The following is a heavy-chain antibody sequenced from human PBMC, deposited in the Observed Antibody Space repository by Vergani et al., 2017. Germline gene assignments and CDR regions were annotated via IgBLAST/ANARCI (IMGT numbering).Heavy chain of an antibody. D-gene: IGHD2-2*01. CDR3: ARDGLYQLLTNGYDAFDI. CDR1: GFTFSSYS. V-gene: IGHV3-21*01. Sequence: EVQLVQSGGGLVQPGGSLRLSCAASGFTFSSYSMNWVRQAPGKGLEWVSSISSSSSYIYYADSVKGRFTISRDNAKNSLYLQMNSLRAEDTAVYYCARDGLYQLLTNGYDAFDIWGQGTMVTVSS. J-gene: IGHJ3*02. CDR2: ISSSSSYI.